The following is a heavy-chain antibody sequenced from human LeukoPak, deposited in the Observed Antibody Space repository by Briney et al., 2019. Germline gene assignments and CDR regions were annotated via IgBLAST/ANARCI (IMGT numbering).Heavy chain of an antibody. CDR2: INPNSGGT. J-gene: IGHJ4*02. D-gene: IGHD5-18*01. CDR1: GYTFTGYY. CDR3: ARELDTAMVTGY. Sequence: ASVKVSCKASGYTFTGYYMHWVRPAPGQGLEWMGWINPNSGGTNYAQKFQGRVTMTRDTSISTAYMELSRLRSDDTAVYYCARELDTAMVTGYWGQGTLVTVSS. V-gene: IGHV1-2*02.